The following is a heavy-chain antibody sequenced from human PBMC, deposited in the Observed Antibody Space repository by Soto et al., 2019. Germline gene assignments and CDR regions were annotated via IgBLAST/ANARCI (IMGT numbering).Heavy chain of an antibody. J-gene: IGHJ6*02. CDR2: IWYDGSNK. D-gene: IGHD3-22*01. CDR1: GFTFSSYG. V-gene: IGHV3-33*01. Sequence: QVQLVESGGGVVQPGRSLRLSCAASGFTFSSYGMHWVRQAPGKGLEWVAVIWYDGSNKYYADSVKGRFTISRDNSKNTLYLQMNSLRAEDTAVYYCAREHYYYDSSGYYKMFSYGMDVWGQGTTVTVSS. CDR3: AREHYYYDSSGYYKMFSYGMDV.